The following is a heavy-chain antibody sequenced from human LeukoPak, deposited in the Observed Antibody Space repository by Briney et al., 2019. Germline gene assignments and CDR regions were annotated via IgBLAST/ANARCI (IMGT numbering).Heavy chain of an antibody. CDR3: ARVVVTYYFDY. CDR2: IYYSGST. D-gene: IGHD2-15*01. V-gene: IGHV4-39*01. CDR1: GGSISSSSYY. J-gene: IGHJ4*02. Sequence: SETLSLTCTVSGGSISSSSYYWGWIRQPPGKELEWIGSIYYSGSTYYNPSLKSRVTISVDTSKNQFSLKLSSVTAADTAVYYCARVVVTYYFDYWGQGTLVTVSS.